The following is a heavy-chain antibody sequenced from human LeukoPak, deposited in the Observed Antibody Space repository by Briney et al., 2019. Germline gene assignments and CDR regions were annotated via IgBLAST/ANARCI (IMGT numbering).Heavy chain of an antibody. CDR2: IYYSGST. D-gene: IGHD3-16*02. CDR1: GGSISSYY. CDR3: ARSFDYDYVWGSYRYPLDY. V-gene: IGHV4-39*01. Sequence: PSETLSLTCTVSGGSISSYYWGWIRQPPGKGLEWIGSIYYSGSTYYNPSLKSRVTISVDTSKNQFSLKLSSVTAADTAVYYCARSFDYDYVWGSYRYPLDYWGQGTLVTVSS. J-gene: IGHJ4*02.